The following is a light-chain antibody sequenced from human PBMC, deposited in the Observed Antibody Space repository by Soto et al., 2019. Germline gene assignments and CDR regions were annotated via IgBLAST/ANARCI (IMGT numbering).Light chain of an antibody. CDR3: QQYNNWPWT. V-gene: IGKV3-15*01. CDR2: DAS. Sequence: EIVLTQSPGTLSLSPGERATLSCRASQSVSSNYLAWYQQKPGQAPKVLIYDASTRATGIPPRFSGSGSGAEFTLTISSLQSDDFAIYYCQQYNNWPWTFGQGTKVDIK. CDR1: QSVSSN. J-gene: IGKJ1*01.